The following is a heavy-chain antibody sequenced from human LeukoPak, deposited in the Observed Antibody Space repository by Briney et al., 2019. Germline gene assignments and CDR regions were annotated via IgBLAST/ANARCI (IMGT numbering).Heavy chain of an antibody. CDR2: MNPNSGNT. D-gene: IGHD2-2*01. V-gene: IGHV1-8*01. CDR3: ARGPGGTSYHFDY. J-gene: IGHJ4*02. CDR1: GYTFTSYD. Sequence: ASVKVSCKASGYTFTSYDINWVRPATGQGLDWMGWMNPNSGNTGYALKFQDRVTMTRNTSISTAYMELSSLRSEDTAVYYCARGPGGTSYHFDYWGQGTLVTVSS.